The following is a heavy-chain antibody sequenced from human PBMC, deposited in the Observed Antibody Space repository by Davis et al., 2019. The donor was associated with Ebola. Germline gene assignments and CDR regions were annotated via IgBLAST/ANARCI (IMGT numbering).Heavy chain of an antibody. CDR3: GTASDYYYYGMDV. D-gene: IGHD1-1*01. CDR1: GYTFTNYY. J-gene: IGHJ6*04. CDR2: IIPILDIT. V-gene: IGHV1-69*02. Sequence: SVKVSCKASGYTFTNYYMHWVRQAPGQGLEWMGRIIPILDITNYAQKFQGRVMITADKSTSTAYMELSSLRSEDTAIYYCGTASDYYYYGMDVWGKGTTVTVSS.